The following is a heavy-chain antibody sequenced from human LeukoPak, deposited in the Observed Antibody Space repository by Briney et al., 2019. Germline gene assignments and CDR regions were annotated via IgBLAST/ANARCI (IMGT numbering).Heavy chain of an antibody. Sequence: PPETLSLTCAVYGGSFSGYYWSWIRQPPGKGLEWIGEINHSGSTNYNPSLKSRVTISVDTSKNQFSLKLSSVTAADTAVYYCARGRDYFQHWGQGTLVTVSS. CDR1: GGSFSGYY. CDR3: ARGRDYFQH. V-gene: IGHV4-34*01. CDR2: INHSGST. J-gene: IGHJ1*01.